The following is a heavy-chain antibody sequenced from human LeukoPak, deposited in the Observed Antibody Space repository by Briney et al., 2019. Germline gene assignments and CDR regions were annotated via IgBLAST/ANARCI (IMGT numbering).Heavy chain of an antibody. CDR2: ISSSSSTI. CDR1: GFTFSSYS. J-gene: IGHJ4*02. Sequence: GSLRLSCAASGFTFSSYSMNWVRQAPGKGLEWVSYISSSSSTIYYADSVKGRFTISRDNAKNSLYLQMNSLRAEDTAVYYCARGGYDSFFDYWGQGTLVTVSS. V-gene: IGHV3-48*04. D-gene: IGHD3-22*01. CDR3: ARGGYDSFFDY.